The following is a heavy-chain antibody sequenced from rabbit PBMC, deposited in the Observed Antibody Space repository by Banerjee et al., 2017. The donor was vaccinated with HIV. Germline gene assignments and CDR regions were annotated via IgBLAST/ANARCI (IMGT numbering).Heavy chain of an antibody. CDR3: ARGVGNGNVAYAGFDL. J-gene: IGHJ4*01. Sequence: QSLEESGGDLVKPGASLTLTCTASGIDFSSYYYMCWVRQAPGKGLEWIACTDAGSGNSAHYASWAKGRFTISKTSSTTGTLQMTSLTAADTATYFCARGVGNGNVAYAGFDLWGPGTLVTVS. V-gene: IGHV1S40*01. CDR2: TDAGSGNSA. CDR1: GIDFSSYYY. D-gene: IGHD6-1*01.